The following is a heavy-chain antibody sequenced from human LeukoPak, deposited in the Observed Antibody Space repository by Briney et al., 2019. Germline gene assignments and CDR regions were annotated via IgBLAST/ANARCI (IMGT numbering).Heavy chain of an antibody. Sequence: GSLRLSCAASGFTFDSYWMGWVRQAPGKGLEWVANIKQDGNEKYYVDSVKGRFTIYRDNAENSLYLQMNSLRAEDTAVYYCTRDPLTQNDYWGQGTLVTVSS. V-gene: IGHV3-7*01. J-gene: IGHJ4*02. D-gene: IGHD1-14*01. CDR3: TRDPLTQNDY. CDR1: GFTFDSYW. CDR2: IKQDGNEK.